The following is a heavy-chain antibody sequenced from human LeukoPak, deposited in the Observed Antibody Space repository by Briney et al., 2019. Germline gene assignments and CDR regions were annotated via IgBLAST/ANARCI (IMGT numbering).Heavy chain of an antibody. CDR3: ARGTVTTDKNNHNWFDP. V-gene: IGHV1-46*01. CDR2: INPSGGST. J-gene: IGHJ5*02. CDR1: GYTFTSYY. Sequence: ASVTVSCKASGYTFTSYYMHWVRQAPGQGLEWMGIINPSGGSTSYAQKFQGRVTMTRDMSTSTVYMELSSLRSEDTAVYYCARGTVTTDKNNHNWFDPWGQGTLVTVSS. D-gene: IGHD4-17*01.